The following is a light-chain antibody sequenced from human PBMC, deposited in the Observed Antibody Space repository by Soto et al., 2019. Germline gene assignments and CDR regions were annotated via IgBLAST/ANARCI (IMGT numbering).Light chain of an antibody. J-gene: IGLJ2*01. CDR1: SSDIGHYDY. CDR2: DVN. CDR3: SSYTTNTTVL. Sequence: QSALTQPASVSGSPGQSITLSCSGTSSDIGHYDYVSWYQQHPGKAPKLVIYDVNNRPSGLSDRFSGSKSGNTASLTISGLQAEDEAHYYCSSYTTNTTVLFGGGTKVTVL. V-gene: IGLV2-14*01.